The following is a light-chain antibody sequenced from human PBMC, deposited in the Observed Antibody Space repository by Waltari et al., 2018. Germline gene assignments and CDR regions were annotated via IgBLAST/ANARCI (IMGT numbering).Light chain of an antibody. CDR2: GAS. V-gene: IGKV3-15*01. J-gene: IGKJ4*01. CDR1: QIVSSN. CDR3: QQYNNWPGT. Sequence: EIVMTQSPATLSVSPGERATLSCRASQIVSSNLAWYQQKPGQAPRLLIYGASSRATGIPARFSGSGSGTEFTLTISSPQSEDFAVYYCQQYNNWPGTFGGGTKVEIK.